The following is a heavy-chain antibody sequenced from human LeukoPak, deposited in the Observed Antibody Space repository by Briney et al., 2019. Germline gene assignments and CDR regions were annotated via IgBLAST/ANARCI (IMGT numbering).Heavy chain of an antibody. Sequence: PVASVKVSCKASGYTFTSYHLHWVRQAPGQGLEWMGIINPSGGSPNYAQKFQGRVTMTRDMSTSTVNMELSSLRSEDTAVYYCARAQGSYYHYYMDVWGKGTTVTVSS. J-gene: IGHJ6*03. D-gene: IGHD1-26*01. CDR1: GYTFTSYH. V-gene: IGHV1-46*01. CDR2: INPSGGSP. CDR3: ARAQGSYYHYYMDV.